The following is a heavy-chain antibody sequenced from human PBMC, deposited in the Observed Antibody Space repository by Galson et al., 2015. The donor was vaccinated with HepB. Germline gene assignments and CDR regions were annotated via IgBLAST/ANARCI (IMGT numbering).Heavy chain of an antibody. J-gene: IGHJ4*02. CDR3: AKGTTNIDY. V-gene: IGHV3-23*01. Sequence: SLRLSGAGSGFIFSSPGMAWVRQAPGEGREWVSAIGVNAGSTDYAASVKGRFTSTRDNSKNMLYLQMNNLSAEDTAVYYCAKGTTNIDYWGQGTLVTVSS. D-gene: IGHD1-1*01. CDR1: GFIFSSPG. CDR2: IGVNAGST.